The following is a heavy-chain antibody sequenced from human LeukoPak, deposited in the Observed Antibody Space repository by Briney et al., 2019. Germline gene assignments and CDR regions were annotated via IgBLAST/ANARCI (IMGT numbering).Heavy chain of an antibody. Sequence: ASVKVSFKASGYTFTIYYMHWVRQAPGQGLEWMGIINPSGGSTSYAQKFQGRVTMTRDMSTSTVYMELSSLRSEDTAVYYCARDRQQTCDYWGQGTLVTVSS. J-gene: IGHJ4*02. CDR3: ARDRQQTCDY. V-gene: IGHV1-46*01. CDR1: GYTFTIYY. CDR2: INPSGGST. D-gene: IGHD6-13*01.